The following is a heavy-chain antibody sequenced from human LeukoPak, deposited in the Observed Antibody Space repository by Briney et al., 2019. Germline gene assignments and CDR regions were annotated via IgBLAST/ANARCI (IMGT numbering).Heavy chain of an antibody. J-gene: IGHJ5*02. CDR3: ARARLMNWFDP. Sequence: GGSLRLTCAASGFTFSSYWMHWVRQAPGKGLVWVSRINSDGSSTNYADSVKGRFIISRDNAKNTLYLQMNSLRAEDTAVYYCARARLMNWFDPWGLGTLVTVSS. V-gene: IGHV3-74*01. CDR1: GFTFSSYW. D-gene: IGHD2-8*01. CDR2: INSDGSST.